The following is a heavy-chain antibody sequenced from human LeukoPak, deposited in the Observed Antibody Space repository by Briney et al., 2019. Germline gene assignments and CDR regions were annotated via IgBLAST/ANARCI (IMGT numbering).Heavy chain of an antibody. J-gene: IGHJ4*02. CDR2: IKYDASST. Sequence: GGSLRLSCAASGFTFSSYGMHWVRQAPGKGLVWVSRIKYDASSTSYADSVKGRFTISRDNAKNTLYLQMNSLRAEDTAVYYCARGATYAYYQDYWGQGTLVTVSS. V-gene: IGHV3-74*01. D-gene: IGHD1-26*01. CDR1: GFTFSSYG. CDR3: ARGATYAYYQDY.